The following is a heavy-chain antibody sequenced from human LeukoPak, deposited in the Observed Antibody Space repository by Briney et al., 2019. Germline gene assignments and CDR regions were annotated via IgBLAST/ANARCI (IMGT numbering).Heavy chain of an antibody. Sequence: SETLSLTCTVSGGSITSYYWTWIRQPPGEGLEEIGSFHGGLIFYKSSLTSRVTISVDTSKSQFSLKLSSVTAADTAVYYCARGRRGYGYVDYWGQGALVTVSS. D-gene: IGHD5-18*01. CDR2: FHGGLI. V-gene: IGHV4-59*12. CDR3: ARGRRGYGYVDY. CDR1: GGSITSYY. J-gene: IGHJ4*02.